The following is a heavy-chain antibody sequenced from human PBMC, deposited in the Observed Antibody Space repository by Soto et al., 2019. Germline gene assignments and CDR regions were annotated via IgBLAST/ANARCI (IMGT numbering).Heavy chain of an antibody. CDR1: GYSFTGYY. V-gene: IGHV1-2*02. Sequence: HEHLVQSGAEVKRPGASLKVSCKASGYSFTGYYIHWVRQSPGQGLGWMGWINPDSGATNYAQNFQGRVTLTGDTSISTASMDLTSLTSDDTAVDYCARGDYETGGYPFPYFDYWGQGTLVFVSS. CDR2: INPDSGAT. CDR3: ARGDYETGGYPFPYFDY. D-gene: IGHD3-22*01. J-gene: IGHJ4*02.